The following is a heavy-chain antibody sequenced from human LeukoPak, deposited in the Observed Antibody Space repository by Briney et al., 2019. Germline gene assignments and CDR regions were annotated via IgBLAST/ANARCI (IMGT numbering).Heavy chain of an antibody. CDR1: GVTVSGYW. CDR3: ATLARYAFDI. Sequence: GGSLRLSCAAFGVTVSGYWMNWVRQAPGKGLVWVARINSDGSSTSHADSVKGRFTISRDNAKNTLYLQMNSLRAEGTAVYYCATLARYAFDIWGQGTMVTVSS. D-gene: IGHD5-12*01. CDR2: INSDGSST. J-gene: IGHJ3*02. V-gene: IGHV3-74*01.